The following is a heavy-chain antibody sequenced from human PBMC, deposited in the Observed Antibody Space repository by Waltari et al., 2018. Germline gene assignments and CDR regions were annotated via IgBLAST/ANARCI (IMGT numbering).Heavy chain of an antibody. CDR1: GYPFTSYG. D-gene: IGHD3-10*01. V-gene: IGHV1-18*01. CDR3: ARDPSYYGSGSPLRGMDV. Sequence: QVQLVQSGAEVKKPGASVKVSCKASGYPFTSYGISWVRQAPGQGLEWMGWISAYNGNTNYAQKLQGRVTMTTDTSTSTAYMELRSLRSDDTAVYYCARDPSYYGSGSPLRGMDVWGQGTTVTVSS. J-gene: IGHJ6*02. CDR2: ISAYNGNT.